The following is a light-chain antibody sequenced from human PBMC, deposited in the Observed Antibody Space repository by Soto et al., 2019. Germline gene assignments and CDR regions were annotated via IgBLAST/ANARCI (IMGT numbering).Light chain of an antibody. CDR3: QQLNSYHSIT. CDR1: QGISSY. Sequence: DIQMTQSPSTLSGSVGDRFTITCLASQGISSYLAWYQQKPWKAPKLLIYAASTLQSGVPSRFSGSGSGTEFTLTISSLQHEDFANYYCQQLNSYHSITFGQGTRLEIK. CDR2: AAS. V-gene: IGKV1-9*01. J-gene: IGKJ5*01.